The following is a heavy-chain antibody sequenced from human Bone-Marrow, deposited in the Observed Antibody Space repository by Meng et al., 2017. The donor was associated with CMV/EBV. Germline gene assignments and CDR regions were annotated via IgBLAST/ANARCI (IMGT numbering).Heavy chain of an antibody. D-gene: IGHD3-3*01. Sequence: SVKVSCKASGGTFSSYAISWVRQAPGQGLEWMGGIIPIFGTANYAQKFQGRVTITTDESTSTAYMELSSLRSEDTAVYYCAYYDFWSGLDPYYYYYGMDVWRQGTTVTVSS. CDR3: AYYDFWSGLDPYYYYYGMDV. V-gene: IGHV1-69*05. J-gene: IGHJ6*02. CDR2: IIPIFGTA. CDR1: GGTFSSYA.